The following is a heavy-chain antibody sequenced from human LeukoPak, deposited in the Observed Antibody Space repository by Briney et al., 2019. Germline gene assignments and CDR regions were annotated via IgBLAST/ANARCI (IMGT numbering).Heavy chain of an antibody. CDR1: GGTFSSYA. D-gene: IGHD6-6*01. J-gene: IGHJ4*02. CDR3: AREYSSSLPNDY. Sequence: ASVKVSCKASGGTFSSYAISWVRHAPGQGLEWMGRIIPILGIANYAQKFQGRVTITADKSTSTAYMELSSLRSEDTAVYYCAREYSSSLPNDYWGQGTLVTVSS. CDR2: IIPILGIA. V-gene: IGHV1-69*04.